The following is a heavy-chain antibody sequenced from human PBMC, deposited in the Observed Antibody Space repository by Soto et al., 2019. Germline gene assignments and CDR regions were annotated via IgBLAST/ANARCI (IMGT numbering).Heavy chain of an antibody. CDR1: GYTFTHFY. CDR3: ARDEGGYDILTGYYKAHHFDY. V-gene: IGHV1-18*01. CDR2: ISPHNFNT. Sequence: ASVKVSCKASGYTFTHFYITWVRQAPGQGLEWMGAISPHNFNTNYAQKFRGRVTLTTEKSTNTAYMDLRSLTSDDTAVYYCARDEGGYDILTGYYKAHHFDYCGQGVPATVSS. J-gene: IGHJ4*02. D-gene: IGHD3-9*01.